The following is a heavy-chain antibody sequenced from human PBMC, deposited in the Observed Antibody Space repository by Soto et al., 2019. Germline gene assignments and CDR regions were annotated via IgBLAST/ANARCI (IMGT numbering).Heavy chain of an antibody. V-gene: IGHV3-23*01. CDR3: AKGRPVYGSGSVDY. CDR2: ISGSGGST. D-gene: IGHD3-10*01. CDR1: GFTVKSYA. J-gene: IGHJ4*02. Sequence: LCCASSGFTVKSYAMSWVRQEPGKGLEWVSAISGSGGSTYYADSVKGRFTISRDNSKNTLYLQMNSLRAEDTAVYYCAKGRPVYGSGSVDYWGQGTLVTVSS.